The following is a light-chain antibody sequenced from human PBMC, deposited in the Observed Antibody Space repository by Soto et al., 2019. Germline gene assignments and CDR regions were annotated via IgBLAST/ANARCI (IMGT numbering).Light chain of an antibody. V-gene: IGKV1-6*02. CDR1: QGIGND. J-gene: IGKJ4*01. Sequence: AIQMAQSPSSLSASVGDRVTITCRASQGIGNDVGWFQQKPGKAPKLLIYAAVTLQSGVPSRFSGSSSGTDFTLTISSLQPEDFATYYCLQDHNYPLTFGGGTKVEIK. CDR3: LQDHNYPLT. CDR2: AAV.